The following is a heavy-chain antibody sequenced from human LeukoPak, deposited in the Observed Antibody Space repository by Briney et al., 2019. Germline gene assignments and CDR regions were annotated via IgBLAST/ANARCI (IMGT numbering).Heavy chain of an antibody. Sequence: GGSLRLSCAASGFTFSTYAMHWVRQAPGKGLEHVSSISSGGVNTYYADPVRGRFTISRDNSKSTLYLHMGSLRAEDMAVYYCAREEAPVGGSSFDYWGQGTLVTVSS. CDR2: ISSGGVNT. CDR1: GFTFSTYA. V-gene: IGHV3-64*02. CDR3: AREEAPVGGSSFDY. J-gene: IGHJ4*02. D-gene: IGHD1-26*01.